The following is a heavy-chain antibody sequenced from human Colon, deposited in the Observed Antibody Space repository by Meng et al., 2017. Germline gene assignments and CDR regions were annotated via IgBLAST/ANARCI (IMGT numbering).Heavy chain of an antibody. CDR3: ARGAVDFDY. CDR1: GGPFTTYT. V-gene: IGHV1-69*06. D-gene: IGHD2-15*01. CDR2: IIPLIGTT. Sequence: QMRRVESGAEVKKFGSSVKVPCKASGGPFTTYTYTWIRQAPGQGLEWVGGIIPLIGTTKSTQRFQGRLTITADKTTNTVYMDLTSLRSDDTAVYFCARGAVDFDYWGQGTLVTVSS. J-gene: IGHJ4*02.